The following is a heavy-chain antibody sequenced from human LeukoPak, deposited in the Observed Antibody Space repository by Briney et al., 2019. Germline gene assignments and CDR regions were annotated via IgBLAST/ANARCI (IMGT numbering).Heavy chain of an antibody. V-gene: IGHV4-31*03. CDR3: AKTRDGYTSFDY. Sequence: SQTLSLTCSVSGGSSSSSNFYWSWIRQHPGKGLEWIAYRYASGGAGYNPSLKTRITMSVDTSKNQVSLTVRSVTAAVTAVDYCAKTRDGYTSFDYWGPGTLVTVS. CDR1: GGSSSSSNFY. J-gene: IGHJ4*02. D-gene: IGHD5-24*01. CDR2: RYASGGA.